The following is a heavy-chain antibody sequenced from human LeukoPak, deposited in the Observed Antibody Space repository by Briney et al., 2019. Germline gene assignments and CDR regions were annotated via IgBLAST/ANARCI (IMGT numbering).Heavy chain of an antibody. CDR1: GFTFDDYA. CDR2: ISWNSGSI. J-gene: IGHJ6*02. D-gene: IGHD3-16*01. CDR3: AKDGGDSHYYGMDV. V-gene: IGHV3-9*01. Sequence: PGGSLRLSCAASGFTFDDYAMHWVRQAPVKGLEWVSGISWNSGSIGYADSVKGRFTISRDNAKNSLYLQMNSLRAEDTALYYCAKDGGDSHYYGMDVWGQGTTVTVSS.